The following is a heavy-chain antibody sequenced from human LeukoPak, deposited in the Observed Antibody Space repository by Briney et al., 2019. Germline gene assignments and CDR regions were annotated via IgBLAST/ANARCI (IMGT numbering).Heavy chain of an antibody. CDR2: IYYSGST. V-gene: IGHV4-59*08. Sequence: SETLSLTCTVSGGSISSYYWSWIRQPPGKGLEWIGYIYYSGSTNYNPSLKSRVTISVDTSKNQFSLKLSSVTAPDTAVYYCARHEDRNWYFDHWGQGTLVTVSS. J-gene: IGHJ4*02. CDR3: ARHEDRNWYFDH. D-gene: IGHD1-1*01. CDR1: GGSISSYY.